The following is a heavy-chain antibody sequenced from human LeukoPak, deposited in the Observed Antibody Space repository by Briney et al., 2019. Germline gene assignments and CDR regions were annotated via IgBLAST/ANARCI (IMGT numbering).Heavy chain of an antibody. V-gene: IGHV5-51*01. CDR2: IYPGDSDT. J-gene: IGHJ4*02. D-gene: IGHD1-26*01. CDR1: GYSFTSYW. Sequence: GESLKISCKGSGYSFTSYWIGWVRQMPGKGLEWMGIIYPGDSDTRYSPSFQGQVTISADKSISTAYLQRSSLKASDTAIYYCARPMNSGSYPTAFDYWGQGTLVTVSS. CDR3: ARPMNSGSYPTAFDY.